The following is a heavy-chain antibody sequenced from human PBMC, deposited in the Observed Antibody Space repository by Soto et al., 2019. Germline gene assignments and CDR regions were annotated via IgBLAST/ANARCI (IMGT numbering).Heavy chain of an antibody. CDR3: AKDPLTSIILNWFDP. V-gene: IGHV3-23*01. D-gene: IGHD1-20*01. J-gene: IGHJ5*02. CDR2: ISGSGGST. CDR1: GFTFSSYA. Sequence: EVQLLESGGGLVQPGGSLRLSCAASGFTFSSYAMSWVRQAPGKGLEWVSAISGSGGSTYYADSVKGRFTIPRDNSKNTLHLQMNSLRAEDTAVYYCAKDPLTSIILNWFDPWGQGTLVTVSS.